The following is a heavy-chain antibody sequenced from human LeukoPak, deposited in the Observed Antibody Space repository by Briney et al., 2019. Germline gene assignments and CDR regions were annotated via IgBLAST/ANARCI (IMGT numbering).Heavy chain of an antibody. CDR2: IHHSGGA. CDR3: ARVPHDDNPLRLFYFDY. CDR1: GYSISSGYY. D-gene: IGHD1-14*01. J-gene: IGHJ4*02. Sequence: SETLSLTCAVSGYSISSGYYWGWIRQPPGKGLEWIASIHHSGGACQNPSLKSRVTISVDTSKNQFSVKLTSVTAADTAVYYCARVPHDDNPLRLFYFDYWGQGTLVTVSS. V-gene: IGHV4-38-2*01.